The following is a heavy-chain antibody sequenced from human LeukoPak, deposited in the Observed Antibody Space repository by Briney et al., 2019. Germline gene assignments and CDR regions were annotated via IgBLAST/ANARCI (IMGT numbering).Heavy chain of an antibody. V-gene: IGHV4-59*01. Sequence: SETLSLTCAVYGGSFSGYYWSWIRQPPGKGLEWIGYIYYSGSTNYNPSLKSRVTISVDTSKNQFSLKLSSVTAADTAVYYCARGSIAAAGKRAFDIWGQGTMVTVSS. D-gene: IGHD6-13*01. CDR1: GGSFSGYY. CDR3: ARGSIAAAGKRAFDI. J-gene: IGHJ3*02. CDR2: IYYSGST.